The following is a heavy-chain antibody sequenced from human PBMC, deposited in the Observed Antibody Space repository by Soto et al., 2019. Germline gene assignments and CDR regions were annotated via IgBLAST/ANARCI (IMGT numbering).Heavy chain of an antibody. CDR3: ARVLDCSGGSCHFVFDY. J-gene: IGHJ4*02. V-gene: IGHV1-18*01. Sequence: ASVKVSCKASGYTFTSYGISWVRQAPGQGLEWMGWISAYNGNTNYAQKLQGRVTMTTDTSTSTAYMELRSLRSDDTAVYYCARVLDCSGGSCHFVFDYWGQGSLVTVSS. D-gene: IGHD2-15*01. CDR1: GYTFTSYG. CDR2: ISAYNGNT.